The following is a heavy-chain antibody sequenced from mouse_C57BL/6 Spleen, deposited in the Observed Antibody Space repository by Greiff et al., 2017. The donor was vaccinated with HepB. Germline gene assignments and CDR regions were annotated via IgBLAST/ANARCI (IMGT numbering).Heavy chain of an antibody. CDR3: ARSPDCYYPYYFDD. D-gene: IGHD2-3*01. CDR2: INPGSGGT. CDR1: GYAFTNYL. J-gene: IGHJ2*01. Sequence: QVQLQQSGAELVRPGTSVKVSCKASGYAFTNYLIEWVKQRPGQGLEWIGVINPGSGGTNYNEKLKGKATLTADNSSSTAYMQLSSLTYEDSAVYFCARSPDCYYPYYFDDWGKGTTLTVSS. V-gene: IGHV1-54*01.